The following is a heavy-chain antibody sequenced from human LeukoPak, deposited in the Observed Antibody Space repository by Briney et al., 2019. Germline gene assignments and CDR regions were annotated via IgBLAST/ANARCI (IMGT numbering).Heavy chain of an antibody. D-gene: IGHD5-12*01. CDR3: AKDGDGYDL. V-gene: IGHV3-7*03. CDR1: GFTFSRSW. CDR2: IKQDGSEK. J-gene: IGHJ4*02. Sequence: PGGSLRLSCTASGFTFSRSWMSWLRQVPGKGLEWVANIKQDGSEKYYVDAVKGRFTISRDNAKNALYLQLSSLRVEDTAIYYCAKDGDGYDLWGQGTLVTVSS.